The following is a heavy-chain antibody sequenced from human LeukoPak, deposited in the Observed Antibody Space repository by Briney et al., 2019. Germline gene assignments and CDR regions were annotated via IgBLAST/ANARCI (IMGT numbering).Heavy chain of an antibody. J-gene: IGHJ4*02. CDR1: GGTFSSYA. CDR3: ARTGYCSGGSCADY. Sequence: SVKVSCKASGGTFSSYAISWVRQAPGRALEWMGGIIPIFGTANYAQKFQGRVTITADESTSTAYMELSSLRSEDTAVYYCARTGYCSGGSCADYWGQGTLVTVSS. CDR2: IIPIFGTA. V-gene: IGHV1-69*01. D-gene: IGHD2-15*01.